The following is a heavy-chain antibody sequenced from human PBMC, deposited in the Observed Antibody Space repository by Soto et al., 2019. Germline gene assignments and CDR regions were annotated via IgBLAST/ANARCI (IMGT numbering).Heavy chain of an antibody. Sequence: GGSLRLSCAASGFTFSSYAMSWVRQAPGKGLEWVSAISGSGGSTYYADSVKGRFTISRDNSKNTLYLQMNSLRAEDTAVYYCAKDPDSSGYPTPFDYWGQGTLVTSPQ. CDR1: GFTFSSYA. J-gene: IGHJ4*02. CDR2: ISGSGGST. D-gene: IGHD3-22*01. V-gene: IGHV3-23*01. CDR3: AKDPDSSGYPTPFDY.